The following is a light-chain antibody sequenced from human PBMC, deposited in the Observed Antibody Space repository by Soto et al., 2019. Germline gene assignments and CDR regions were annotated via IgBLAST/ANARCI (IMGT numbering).Light chain of an antibody. CDR2: DVS. CDR1: SSDVGGYNY. J-gene: IGLJ2*01. V-gene: IGLV2-14*03. CDR3: SSYTSSSTLV. Sequence: QSALTQPASVSGSPGQSIAISCTGTSSDVGGYNYVSWYQQHPGKAPKLIIYDVSSLPSGVSDRFSGSKSVHTASLTISGLQAEDEADYYCSSYTSSSTLVFGGGTKLTVL.